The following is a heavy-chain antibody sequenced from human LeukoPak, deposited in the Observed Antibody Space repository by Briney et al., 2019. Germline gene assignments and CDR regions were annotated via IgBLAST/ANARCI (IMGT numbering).Heavy chain of an antibody. J-gene: IGHJ6*04. Sequence: PSETLSLTCTVSGGSISSYYWSWIRQPPGKGLEWIGYIYYSGSTNYNPSLKSRVTISVDTSKYQFSLKLSSVTAADTAVYYCASSRGTPYYYYYGMDVWGKGTTVTVSS. CDR3: ASSRGTPYYYYYGMDV. CDR2: IYYSGST. CDR1: GGSISSYY. D-gene: IGHD1-7*01. V-gene: IGHV4-59*01.